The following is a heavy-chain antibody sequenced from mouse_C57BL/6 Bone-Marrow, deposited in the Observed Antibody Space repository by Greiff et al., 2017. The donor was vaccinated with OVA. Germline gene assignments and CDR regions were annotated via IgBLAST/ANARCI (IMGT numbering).Heavy chain of an antibody. D-gene: IGHD1-1*01. CDR3: ANYYGSSRGFAY. CDR1: GYTFTSYG. J-gene: IGHJ3*01. V-gene: IGHV1-81*01. Sequence: VNVVESGAELARPGASVKLSCKASGYTFTSYGISWVKPRTGQGLEWIGEIYPRSGNTYYNEKFKGKATLTADKSSSTAYMELRSLTSEDSAVYFCANYYGSSRGFAYWGQGTLVTVSA. CDR2: IYPRSGNT.